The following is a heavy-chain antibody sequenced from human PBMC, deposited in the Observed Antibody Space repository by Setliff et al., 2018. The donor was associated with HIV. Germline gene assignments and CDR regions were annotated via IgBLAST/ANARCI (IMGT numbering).Heavy chain of an antibody. CDR2: IKQDGTDK. V-gene: IGHV3-7*01. J-gene: IGHJ4*02. CDR3: ARDTCDTPSCYAGPRFVY. CDR1: GFNFGNYG. Sequence: PGGSLRLSCEASGFNFGNYGMGWVRQAPGKGLEWVANIKQDGTDKYYVDSVRGRFTISRDNARNSLFLQMNSLRVEDTAVYYCARDTCDTPSCYAGPRFVYWGQGNLVTVSS. D-gene: IGHD2-2*01.